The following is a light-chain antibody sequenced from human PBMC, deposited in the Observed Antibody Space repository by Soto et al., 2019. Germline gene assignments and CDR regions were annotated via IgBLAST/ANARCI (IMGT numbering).Light chain of an antibody. J-gene: IGKJ1*01. V-gene: IGKV4-1*01. CDR2: WAS. CDR3: QQYYSSPWT. CDR1: QSVLYRSNNKTY. Sequence: DIVMTQSPDSLSVSLAERATITCKSSQSVLYRSNNKTYLAWYQQKPGQPPKLLIYWASTRESGVPDRFSGSGSGTDLTLTISSLQAEDVAVYYCQQYYSSPWTFGQGTKLEIK.